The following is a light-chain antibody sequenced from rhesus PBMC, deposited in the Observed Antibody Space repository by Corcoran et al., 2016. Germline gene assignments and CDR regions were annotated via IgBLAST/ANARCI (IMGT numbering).Light chain of an antibody. CDR2: GAF. J-gene: IGKJ4*01. CDR1: QGINKA. CDR3: LRDYSPPLT. Sequence: DIQMTQSPSSLSASVGDRVTVTCRASQGINKALSWYQQKPGEAPLLLISGAFSLQTGVSSRFSGTRSGTDYTLTISSLQPEDVATYYCLRDYSPPLTFGGGTKVEIK. V-gene: IGKV1-94*01.